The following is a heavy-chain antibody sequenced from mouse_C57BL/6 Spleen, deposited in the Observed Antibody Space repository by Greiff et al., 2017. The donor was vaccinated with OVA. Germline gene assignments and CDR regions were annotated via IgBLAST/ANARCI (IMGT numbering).Heavy chain of an antibody. V-gene: IGHV1-42*01. CDR3: ARSYGYWYFDV. CDR1: GYSFTGYY. Sequence: VQLQQSGPELVKPGASVKISCKASGYSFTGYYMNWVKQSPEKSLEWIGEINPSTGGTTYNQKFKAKATLTVDKSSSTAYMQLKNLTSEDSAVDYCARSYGYWYFDVWGTGTTVTVSS. CDR2: INPSTGGT. J-gene: IGHJ1*03. D-gene: IGHD1-1*02.